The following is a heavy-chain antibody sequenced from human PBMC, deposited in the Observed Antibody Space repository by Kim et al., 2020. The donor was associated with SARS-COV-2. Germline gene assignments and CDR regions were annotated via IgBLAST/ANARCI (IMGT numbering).Heavy chain of an antibody. CDR2: ISYDGSNK. CDR3: ARDAYYYDSSGRTDY. CDR1: GFTFSSYA. Sequence: GGSLRLSGAASGFTFSSYAMHWVRQAPGKGLEWVAVISYDGSNKYYADSVKGRFTISRDNSKNTLYLQMNSLRAEDTAVYYCARDAYYYDSSGRTDYWGQGTLVTVSS. J-gene: IGHJ4*02. V-gene: IGHV3-30-3*01. D-gene: IGHD3-22*01.